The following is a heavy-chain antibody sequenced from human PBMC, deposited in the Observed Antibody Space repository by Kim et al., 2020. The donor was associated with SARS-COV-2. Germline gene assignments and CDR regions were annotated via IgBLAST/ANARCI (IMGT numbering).Heavy chain of an antibody. V-gene: IGHV3-23*01. D-gene: IGHD6-13*01. CDR3: AKGPVGSSWYSLSFADY. J-gene: IGHJ4*02. Sequence: KGRFTISRANSKNTLYLQMNSLRAEDTAVYYCAKGPVGSSWYSLSFADYWGQGTLVTVSS.